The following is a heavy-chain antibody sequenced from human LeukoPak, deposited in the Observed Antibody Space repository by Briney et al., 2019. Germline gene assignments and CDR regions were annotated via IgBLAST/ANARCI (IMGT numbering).Heavy chain of an antibody. CDR2: IIPILGIA. CDR1: GGTFSSYA. J-gene: IGHJ4*02. Sequence: SVKVSCKASGGTFSSYAISWVRQAPGQGLEWMGRIIPILGIANYAQKFQGRVMITADKSTSTAYMELSSLRSEDTAAYYCARSGYSYGSYFDYWGQGTLVTVSS. D-gene: IGHD5-18*01. V-gene: IGHV1-69*04. CDR3: ARSGYSYGSYFDY.